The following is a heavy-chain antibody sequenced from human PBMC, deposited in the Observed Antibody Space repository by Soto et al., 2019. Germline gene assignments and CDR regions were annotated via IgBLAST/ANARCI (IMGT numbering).Heavy chain of an antibody. CDR3: SRDGDYYGLDV. CDR2: IAGKNYGGTT. Sequence: SLRLSCSFSGFTSNDYDYGVTWVRQAPGKGLECLGLIAGKNYGGTTQYAASVKGRFTMSRDDSKDVAYLQMRDLRIDDTAIDFCSRDGDYYGLDVWGPGPTVTVSS. D-gene: IGHD3-3*01. J-gene: IGHJ6*02. CDR1: GFTSNDYDYG. V-gene: IGHV3-49*04.